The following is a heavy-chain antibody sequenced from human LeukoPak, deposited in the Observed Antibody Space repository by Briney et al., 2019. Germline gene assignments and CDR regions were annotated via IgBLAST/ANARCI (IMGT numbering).Heavy chain of an antibody. CDR3: ARVGYYDFWSGSQSYYFDY. CDR1: GYTFTSYS. Sequence: ASVKVSCKASGYTFTSYSISWVRQAPGQGLEWMGWISAYNGNTNYAQKLQGRVTMTTDTSTSTAYMELRSLRSDDTAVYYCARVGYYDFWSGSQSYYFDYWGQGTLVTVSS. V-gene: IGHV1-18*01. D-gene: IGHD3-3*01. CDR2: ISAYNGNT. J-gene: IGHJ4*02.